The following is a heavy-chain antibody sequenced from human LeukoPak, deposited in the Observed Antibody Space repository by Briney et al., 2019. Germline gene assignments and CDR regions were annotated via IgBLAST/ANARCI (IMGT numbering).Heavy chain of an antibody. J-gene: IGHJ4*02. Sequence: SETLSLTCTVSGGSISSSSYYWGGIRQPPGKGLEWIGSIYYSGSTYYNPSLKSRVTISVDTSKNQFSLKLSSVTAADTAVYYCARATGSIAAATSYYFDYWGQGTLVTVSS. CDR2: IYYSGST. CDR1: GGSISSSSYY. CDR3: ARATGSIAAATSYYFDY. D-gene: IGHD6-13*01. V-gene: IGHV4-39*01.